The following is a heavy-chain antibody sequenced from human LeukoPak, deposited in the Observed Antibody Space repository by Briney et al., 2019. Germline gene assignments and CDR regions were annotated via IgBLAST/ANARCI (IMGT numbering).Heavy chain of an antibody. CDR2: ISWNSGTI. CDR1: GFRFDDYA. Sequence: GGSLRLSCAASGFRFDDYAIQWVRQAPGKGLEWVSGISWNSGTIGYADSVRGRFTISRDNAKNSLYLQMNSLRVDDTAVYYCAKDMVGSAMTGIDYWGQGTLVTVSS. D-gene: IGHD1-1*01. CDR3: AKDMVGSAMTGIDY. V-gene: IGHV3-9*01. J-gene: IGHJ4*02.